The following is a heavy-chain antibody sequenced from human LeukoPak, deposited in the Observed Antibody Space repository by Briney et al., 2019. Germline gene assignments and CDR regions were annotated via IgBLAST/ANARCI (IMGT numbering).Heavy chain of an antibody. CDR1: GGSISSGSYY. Sequence: SETLSLTCTVSGGSISSGSYYWSWIRQPAGKGLEWIGRIYTSGSTNYNPSLKSRVTISVDTSKNQFSLKLSSVTAADTAVYYCARSYASSWYWNWFDPWGQGTLVTVSS. CDR3: ARSYASSWYWNWFDP. V-gene: IGHV4-61*02. J-gene: IGHJ5*02. CDR2: IYTSGST. D-gene: IGHD6-13*01.